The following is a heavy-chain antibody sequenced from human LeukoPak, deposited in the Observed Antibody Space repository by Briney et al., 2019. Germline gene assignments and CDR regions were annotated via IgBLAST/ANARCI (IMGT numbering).Heavy chain of an antibody. CDR1: GFTFSSYA. D-gene: IGHD3-22*01. V-gene: IGHV3-23*01. CDR2: ISGSGGST. CDR3: AKVVWDSSGSYGMGV. Sequence: GGSLRLSCAASGFTFSSYAMSWVRQAPGKGLEWVSAISGSGGSTYYADSVKGRFTISRDNSKNTLYLQMNSLRAEDTAVYYCAKVVWDSSGSYGMGVWGQGTTVTVSS. J-gene: IGHJ6*02.